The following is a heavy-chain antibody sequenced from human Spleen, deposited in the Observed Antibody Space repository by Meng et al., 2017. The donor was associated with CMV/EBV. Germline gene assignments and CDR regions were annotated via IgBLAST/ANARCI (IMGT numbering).Heavy chain of an antibody. Sequence: GESLKISCVASGFTFSTYAMSWVRQAPGKGLKWVSVIYSGGSTYYADSVKGRFTISRDNSKNTLYLQMNSLRAEDTAVYYCARGAGTELDYYGMDVWGQGTTVTVSS. J-gene: IGHJ6*02. D-gene: IGHD1-7*01. V-gene: IGHV3-66*02. CDR3: ARGAGTELDYYGMDV. CDR1: GFTFSTYA. CDR2: IYSGGST.